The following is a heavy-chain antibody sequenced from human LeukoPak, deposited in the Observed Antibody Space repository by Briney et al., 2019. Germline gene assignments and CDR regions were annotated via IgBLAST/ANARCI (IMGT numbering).Heavy chain of an antibody. D-gene: IGHD1-1*01. CDR2: IYSGGAT. CDR3: AKTGNPPTGDY. CDR1: GFTVSSNY. Sequence: PGGSLRLSCEVSGFTVSSNYMSWVRQAPGMGLEWVSVIYSGGATYYADSVKGRFTISRDNSKNTLYLQMKSLRAEDTAVYYCAKTGNPPTGDYWGQGTLVTVSS. J-gene: IGHJ4*02. V-gene: IGHV3-53*01.